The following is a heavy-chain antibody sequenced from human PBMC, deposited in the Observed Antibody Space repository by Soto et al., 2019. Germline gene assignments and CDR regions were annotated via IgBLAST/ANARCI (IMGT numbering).Heavy chain of an antibody. V-gene: IGHV4-39*07. J-gene: IGHJ4*02. CDR3: AKVLIAVAETTLFDY. D-gene: IGHD6-19*01. CDR1: DDSITSGAYY. Sequence: TSETLSLTCTVSDDSITSGAYYWGLIRQPPGKGLEWIGTIQYRGSTYYNPSLKGRFTISRDNSKNTLYLQMNSLRAEDTAVYYCAKVLIAVAETTLFDYWGQGTLVTVSS. CDR2: IQYRGST.